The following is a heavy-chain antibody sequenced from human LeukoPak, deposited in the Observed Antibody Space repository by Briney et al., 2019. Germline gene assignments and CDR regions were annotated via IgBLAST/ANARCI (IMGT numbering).Heavy chain of an antibody. Sequence: SETLSLTCSVSGDSVSRSDSYWDWIRQPPGKGLEWIGTIYHSGRTYYSPSLKSRVTMSVDPSNNQFSLNLRSVTAADTAVYYCARRRYYDGSGYLEWGQGTLLSVSS. J-gene: IGHJ1*01. V-gene: IGHV4-39*01. CDR2: IYHSGRT. CDR3: ARRRYYDGSGYLE. D-gene: IGHD3-22*01. CDR1: GDSVSRSDSY.